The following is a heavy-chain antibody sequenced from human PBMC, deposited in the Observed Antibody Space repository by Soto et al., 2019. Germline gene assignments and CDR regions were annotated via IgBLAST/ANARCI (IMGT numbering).Heavy chain of an antibody. CDR3: AKDSGLPGDFGILIHAFDI. CDR1: GFTFRDYA. D-gene: IGHD3-10*01. CDR2: VSGSLDSA. J-gene: IGHJ3*02. V-gene: IGHV3-23*01. Sequence: GGSLRLSCEVSGFTFRDYAMSWVRQAPGKGLEWVSTVSGSLDSAYYSDAVKGRFTVSRDHSRNVLYLQMDSLRAEDTGVYYCAKDSGLPGDFGILIHAFDIWGQGTLVTVSS.